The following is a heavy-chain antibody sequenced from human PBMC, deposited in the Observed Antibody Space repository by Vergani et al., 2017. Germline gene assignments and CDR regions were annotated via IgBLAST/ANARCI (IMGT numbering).Heavy chain of an antibody. CDR3: ARDYGDYDHDAFDI. V-gene: IGHV4-61*02. J-gene: IGHJ3*02. CDR1: GGSISSGSYY. Sequence: QVQLQESGPGLVKPSQTLSLTCTVSGGSISSGSYYWSWIRQPAGKGLEWIGRIYTSGSTNYNPSLKSRVTISVDTSKNQFSLKLSSVTAADTAVYYCARDYGDYDHDAFDIWGQGTMVTVSS. D-gene: IGHD4-17*01. CDR2: IYTSGST.